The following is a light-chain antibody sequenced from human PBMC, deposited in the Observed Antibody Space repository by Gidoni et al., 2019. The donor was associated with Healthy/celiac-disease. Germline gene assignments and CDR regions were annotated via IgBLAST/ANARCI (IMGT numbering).Light chain of an antibody. Sequence: DIVMTQSPDSLAVSLGERATINCKSSQRVLYSSNNKNYLAWYQQKPGQPPKLLIYWASTRESGVSARFSGSGSGTDFTLTISSLQAEDVAVYYCQQYYSTLWTFGPGTKVEIK. J-gene: IGKJ1*01. CDR2: WAS. CDR3: QQYYSTLWT. CDR1: QRVLYSSNNKNY. V-gene: IGKV4-1*01.